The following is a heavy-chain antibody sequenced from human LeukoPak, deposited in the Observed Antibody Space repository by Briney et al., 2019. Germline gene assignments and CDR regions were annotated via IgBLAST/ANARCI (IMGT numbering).Heavy chain of an antibody. J-gene: IGHJ4*02. CDR3: ARRAYGSGSFNRYYFDY. V-gene: IGHV4-59*08. Sequence: SETLSLTCTVSGGSISNYYWSWIRQPPGKGLEWIGYIYYSGSTNYNPSLKSRVPISVDSSKNQFSLKLNSVTAADTAVYYCARRAYGSGSFNRYYFDYWGQGTLVAVSS. CDR1: GGSISNYY. D-gene: IGHD3-10*01. CDR2: IYYSGST.